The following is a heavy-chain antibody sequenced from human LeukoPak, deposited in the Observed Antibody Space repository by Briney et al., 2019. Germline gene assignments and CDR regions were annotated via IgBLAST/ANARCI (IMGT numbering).Heavy chain of an antibody. D-gene: IGHD2-21*01. CDR1: GFTFSSYG. CDR3: AKGSSAAIPDY. Sequence: GGTLRLSCAASGFTFSSYGMSWVRQAPGKGLEWVSAISGSGGSTYYADSVKGRFTISRDNSKNTLYLQINSLRAEDTAVYYCAKGSSAAIPDYWGQGTLVTVSS. CDR2: ISGSGGST. V-gene: IGHV3-23*01. J-gene: IGHJ4*02.